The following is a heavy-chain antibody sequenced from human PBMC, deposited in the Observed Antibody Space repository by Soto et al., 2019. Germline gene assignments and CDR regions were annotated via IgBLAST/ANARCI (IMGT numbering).Heavy chain of an antibody. J-gene: IGHJ4*02. V-gene: IGHV3-23*01. CDR1: GFTFTNYA. CDR3: AKDRLAGNFDY. CDR2: ISDTGGST. Sequence: GGSLRLSCAASGFTFTNYAMDWVRQAPGKGLEWVSAISDTGGSTYYADSVKGRFTISRDNSKNTLYLQMNGLRVEDTAVYYCAKDRLAGNFDYWGQGTQVTVSS.